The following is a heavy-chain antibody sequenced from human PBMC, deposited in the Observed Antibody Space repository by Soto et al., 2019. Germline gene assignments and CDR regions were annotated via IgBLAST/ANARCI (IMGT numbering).Heavy chain of an antibody. CDR3: ARDRPNLAYCGGDCYSGYYGMDV. CDR1: GGSISSGDYY. D-gene: IGHD2-21*02. J-gene: IGHJ6*02. Sequence: SETLSLTCTVSGGSISSGDYYWSWIRQPPGKGLEWIGYIYYSGSTYYNPSLKSRVTISVDTSKNQFSLKLSSVTAADTAVYYCARDRPNLAYCGGDCYSGYYGMDVWGQGTMVTVSS. V-gene: IGHV4-30-4*01. CDR2: IYYSGST.